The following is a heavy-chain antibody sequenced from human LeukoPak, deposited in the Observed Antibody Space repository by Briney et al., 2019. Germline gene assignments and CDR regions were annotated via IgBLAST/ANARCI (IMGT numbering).Heavy chain of an antibody. J-gene: IGHJ3*02. Sequence: GGSLRLSCAASGFTLSDAWMTWVRQAPGKGPEWVGHIKSKTDGGTTDYVAPVKGRFTISRDNSKNTLYLRMNSVRAEDTAVYYCAKAGSGSPYDAFDIWGQGTMVTVSS. CDR2: IKSKTDGGTT. D-gene: IGHD1-26*01. CDR3: AKAGSGSPYDAFDI. CDR1: GFTLSDAW. V-gene: IGHV3-15*01.